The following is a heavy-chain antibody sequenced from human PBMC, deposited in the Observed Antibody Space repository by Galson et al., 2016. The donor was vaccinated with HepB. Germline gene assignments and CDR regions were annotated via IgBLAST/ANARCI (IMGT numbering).Heavy chain of an antibody. Sequence: SETLSLTCTVSGGSVNSGDYYWSWIRQPPGKGLDWIGFTSYSGNTNYNPSLKSRVTISFDTSKNQFSLNLTSVTAADTAIYYCAREVQILAGPPQYFDIWGQGTMVTVSS. V-gene: IGHV4-61*08. CDR1: GGSVNSGDYY. D-gene: IGHD1-1*01. CDR3: AREVQILAGPPQYFDI. J-gene: IGHJ3*02. CDR2: TSYSGNT.